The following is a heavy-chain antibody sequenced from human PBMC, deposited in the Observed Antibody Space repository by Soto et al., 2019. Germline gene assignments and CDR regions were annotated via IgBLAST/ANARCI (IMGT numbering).Heavy chain of an antibody. CDR2: IIPIFGTA. J-gene: IGHJ4*02. D-gene: IGHD3-16*01. V-gene: IGHV1-69*01. CDR3: ARDSYDQGGREFDY. CDR1: GGTFSSYA. Sequence: QVQLVQSGAEVKKPGSSVKVSCKASGGTFSSYAISWVRQAPGQGLEWMGGIIPIFGTANYEQKFQGRVTITADESTSTAYMELSSLRSEDTAVYYCARDSYDQGGREFDYWGQGTLVTVSS.